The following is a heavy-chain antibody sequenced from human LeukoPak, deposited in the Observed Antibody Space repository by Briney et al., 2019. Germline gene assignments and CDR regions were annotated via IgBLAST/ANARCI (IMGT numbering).Heavy chain of an antibody. CDR2: ISVYNGNT. V-gene: IGHV1-18*01. Sequence: SCKASGYTFTSYGXSWVRQAPGQGLEWMGWISVYNGNTKYGQKLQGRVTVTTDTSTSTAYMELRSLRSDDTAVYYCARDWIGGVQYFDYWGQGTLVTXSS. CDR1: GYTFTSYG. D-gene: IGHD1-1*01. J-gene: IGHJ4*02. CDR3: ARDWIGGVQYFDY.